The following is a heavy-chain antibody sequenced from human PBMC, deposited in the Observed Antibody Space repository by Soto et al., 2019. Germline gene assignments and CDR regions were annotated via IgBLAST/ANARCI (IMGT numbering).Heavy chain of an antibody. CDR1: GGSISGHY. CDR3: ARVGSSGWSPDY. V-gene: IGHV4-59*11. CDR2: IFYSGST. D-gene: IGHD6-19*01. Sequence: SETLSLTCSVSGGSISGHYWTWIRQSPGKGLEWIGYIFYSGSTNYNPSLKSRVTISVDTSKDQFSLKMSSVTAADTAVYYCARVGSSGWSPDYWGRGTLVTVSS. J-gene: IGHJ4*02.